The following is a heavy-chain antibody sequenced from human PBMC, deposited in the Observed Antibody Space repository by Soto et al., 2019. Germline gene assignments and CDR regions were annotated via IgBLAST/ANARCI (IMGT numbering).Heavy chain of an antibody. CDR1: GFAFDING. Sequence: PGGSLRLSCAASGFAFDINGMTWVRQVPGKGLEWVSAISAGGGTTYYADPVKGRFTISRDNSKNMLYLQMNSLRAEDTAVYYCAKVRRHFAWLSELDYFDYFGQGPPVTVSS. V-gene: IGHV3-23*01. CDR2: ISAGGGTT. D-gene: IGHD3-9*01. CDR3: AKVRRHFAWLSELDYFDY. J-gene: IGHJ4*02.